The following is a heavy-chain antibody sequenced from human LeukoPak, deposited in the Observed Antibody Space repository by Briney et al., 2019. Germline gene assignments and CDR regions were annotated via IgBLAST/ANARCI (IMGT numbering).Heavy chain of an antibody. Sequence: ASVKVSCKASGYTFTSYGISWVRQAPGQGLXXXXWISGYNGNTNYAQKVQGRVTMTTDTSTSTAYMELRSLRSDDTAVYYCARDYGITMAGTGYWGQGTPVTVSS. CDR3: ARDYGITMAGTGY. J-gene: IGHJ4*02. CDR2: ISGYNGNT. V-gene: IGHV1-18*04. CDR1: GYTFTSYG. D-gene: IGHD6-19*01.